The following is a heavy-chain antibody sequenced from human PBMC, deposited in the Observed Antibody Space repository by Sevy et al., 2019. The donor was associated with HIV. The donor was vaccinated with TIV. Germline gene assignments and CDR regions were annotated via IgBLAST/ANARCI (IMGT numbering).Heavy chain of an antibody. D-gene: IGHD2-15*01. CDR2: VNTATGDT. CDR3: ARDFCSGGSCYSAFVY. CDR1: GYTFNNYI. Sequence: ASVKVSYKGSGYTFNNYIIYWVRQAPGQSLEWMGWVNTATGDTRRSPKFQGRVIITRDTSARTAYMELNSLRSEDTAVYYCARDFCSGGSCYSAFVYWGQGTLVTVSS. V-gene: IGHV1-3*04. J-gene: IGHJ4*02.